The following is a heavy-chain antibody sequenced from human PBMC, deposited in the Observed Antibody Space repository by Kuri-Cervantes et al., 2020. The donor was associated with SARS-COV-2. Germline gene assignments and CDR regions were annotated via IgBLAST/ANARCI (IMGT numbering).Heavy chain of an antibody. Sequence: ETLSLTCAASGFTFSSYSMNWVRQAPGKGLEWDSYISSSSSTIYYADSVKGRFTISRDNAKNSLYLQMNSLRDEDTAVYYCARSSPRSITIFGVVTPYYGMDVWGQGTTVTVSS. CDR2: ISSSSSTI. CDR1: GFTFSSYS. J-gene: IGHJ6*02. D-gene: IGHD3-3*01. V-gene: IGHV3-48*02. CDR3: ARSSPRSITIFGVVTPYYGMDV.